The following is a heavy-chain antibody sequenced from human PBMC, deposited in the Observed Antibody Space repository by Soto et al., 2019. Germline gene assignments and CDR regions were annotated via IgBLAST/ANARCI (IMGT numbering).Heavy chain of an antibody. Sequence: EVQLVESGGGLVKPGGSLRLSCAASGFTFSSYSMNWVRQAPGKGLEWVSSISSSSSYIYYADSVKGRFTISRDNAKNSLYLQMNSLRAEDTAVYYCAREGGAAAGMRYYYYGMDVWGQGTTVTVSS. V-gene: IGHV3-21*01. D-gene: IGHD6-13*01. J-gene: IGHJ6*02. CDR3: AREGGAAAGMRYYYYGMDV. CDR1: GFTFSSYS. CDR2: ISSSSSYI.